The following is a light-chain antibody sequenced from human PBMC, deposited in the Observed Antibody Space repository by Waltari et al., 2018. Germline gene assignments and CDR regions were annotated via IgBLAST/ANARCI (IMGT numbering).Light chain of an antibody. CDR2: DVS. CDR3: CSYAGSYTWV. J-gene: IGLJ3*02. CDR1: SSDVGGYNY. Sequence: QSALTQPRSVSGSPGQSVTISCTGTSSDVGGYNYVSWYQQHPGKAPKLMIYDVSKRLSGVPDRFSGSKSGNTSSLTISGLLAEDEADYYCCSYAGSYTWVFGGGTKLTVL. V-gene: IGLV2-11*01.